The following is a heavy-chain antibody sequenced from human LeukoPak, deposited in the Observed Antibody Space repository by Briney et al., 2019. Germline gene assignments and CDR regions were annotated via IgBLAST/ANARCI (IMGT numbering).Heavy chain of an antibody. J-gene: IGHJ4*02. D-gene: IGHD3-16*01. CDR2: ISGSGGST. CDR1: GFTVSSNY. Sequence: PGGSLRLSCAASGFTVSSNYMSWVRQAPGKGLEWVSAISGSGGSTYYADSVKGRFTISRDNSKNTLYLQMNSLRAEDTAVYYCAKSYRGARGKGDFFDYWGQGTLVTVSS. CDR3: AKSYRGARGKGDFFDY. V-gene: IGHV3-23*01.